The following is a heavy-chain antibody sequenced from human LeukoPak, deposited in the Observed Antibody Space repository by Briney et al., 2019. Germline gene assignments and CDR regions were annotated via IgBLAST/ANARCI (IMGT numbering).Heavy chain of an antibody. V-gene: IGHV3-21*01. Sequence: GGSLRLSCAASGFTFSSYSMNWVRQAPGKGLEWVSSISSSSSYMYYADSVKGRFTISRDNAKNSLYLQMNSLRAEDTAVYYCARGEQLVKNAFDIWGQGTMVTVSS. CDR3: ARGEQLVKNAFDI. CDR2: ISSSSSYM. D-gene: IGHD6-13*01. CDR1: GFTFSSYS. J-gene: IGHJ3*02.